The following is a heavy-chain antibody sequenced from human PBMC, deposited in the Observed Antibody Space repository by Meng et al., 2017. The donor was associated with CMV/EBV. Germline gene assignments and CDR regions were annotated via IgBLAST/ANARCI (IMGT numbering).Heavy chain of an antibody. CDR1: GGSISSSSYY. CDR2: IYYSGST. J-gene: IGHJ4*02. CDR3: ARNPLKAHLGWELTNFDC. Sequence: SETLSLTCTVSGGSISSSSYYWGWIRQPPGKGLEWIGSIYYSGSTYYNPSLKSRVTISVDTSKNQFSLKLSSVTAADTAVYYCARNPLKAHLGWELTNFDCWGQGTLVTVSS. D-gene: IGHD1-26*01. V-gene: IGHV4-39*07.